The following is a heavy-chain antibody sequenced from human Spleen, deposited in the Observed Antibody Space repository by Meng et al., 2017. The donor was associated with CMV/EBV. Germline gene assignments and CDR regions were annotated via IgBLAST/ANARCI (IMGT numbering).Heavy chain of an antibody. V-gene: IGHV4-39*07. CDR1: GFTFSSYS. CDR3: ARARFDY. J-gene: IGHJ4*02. Sequence: ESLKISCAASGFTFSSYSMNWVRQAPGKGLEWIGSIYYSGSTYYNPSLKSRVTISVDTSKNQFSLKLSSVTAADTAVYYCARARFDYWGQGTLVTVSS. CDR2: IYYSGST.